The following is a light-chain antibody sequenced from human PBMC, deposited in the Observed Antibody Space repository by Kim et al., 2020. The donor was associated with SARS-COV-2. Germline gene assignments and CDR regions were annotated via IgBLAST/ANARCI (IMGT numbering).Light chain of an antibody. Sequence: SYELTQPPSVSVAPGKPARITCGGNNIGSKSVHWYQQKPGQAPVLVIYYDSDRPSGIPERFSGSNSGNTATLTISRVEAGDEADYYCQVWDSSSDHYVFG. CDR3: QVWDSSSDHYV. CDR1: NIGSKS. J-gene: IGLJ1*01. V-gene: IGLV3-21*04. CDR2: YDS.